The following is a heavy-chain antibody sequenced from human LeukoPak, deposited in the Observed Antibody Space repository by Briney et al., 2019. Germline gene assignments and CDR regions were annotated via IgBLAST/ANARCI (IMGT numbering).Heavy chain of an antibody. Sequence: GESLKISCKGSGYSFTSYWIGWVRQMPAKGLDWMGIIYPGDSDTRYSPSFQGQVTISADKSISTAYLQWSSLKASDTAMYYCARYVWGSYRYFDYWGQGTLVTVSS. V-gene: IGHV5-51*01. CDR2: IYPGDSDT. CDR1: GYSFTSYW. D-gene: IGHD3-16*02. CDR3: ARYVWGSYRYFDY. J-gene: IGHJ4*02.